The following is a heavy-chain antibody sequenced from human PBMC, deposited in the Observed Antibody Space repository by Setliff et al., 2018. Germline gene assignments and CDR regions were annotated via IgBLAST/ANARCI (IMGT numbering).Heavy chain of an antibody. CDR3: ARDGVFYAMDV. CDR1: GFSFSRYE. D-gene: IGHD3-10*01. Sequence: PGGSLRLSCAASGFSFSRYEMIWVRQAPGKGLEWVSKTHIDGITVYSDSVKGRSIIYRDNARNSLHLQMNSLRAEDTALYYCARDGVFYAMDVWGHGTTVTVSS. V-gene: IGHV3-48*03. J-gene: IGHJ6*02. CDR2: THIDGITV.